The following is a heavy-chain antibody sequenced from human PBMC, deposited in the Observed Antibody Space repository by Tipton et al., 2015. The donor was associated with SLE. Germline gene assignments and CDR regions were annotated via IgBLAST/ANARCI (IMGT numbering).Heavy chain of an antibody. D-gene: IGHD3-16*01. V-gene: IGHV3-30*04. J-gene: IGHJ1*01. CDR2: ISYDGSNK. CDR1: GFTFSSYA. Sequence: SLRLSCAASGFTFSSYAMHWVRQAPGKGLEWVAVISYDGSNKYYADSVKGRFTISRDNSKSTLYLQMNSLRAEDTAVYYCARWGSQYFQHWGQGTLVTVSS. CDR3: ARWGSQYFQH.